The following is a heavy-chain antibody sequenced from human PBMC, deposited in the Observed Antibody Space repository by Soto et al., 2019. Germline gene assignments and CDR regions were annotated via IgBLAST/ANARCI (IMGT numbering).Heavy chain of an antibody. D-gene: IGHD6-13*01. CDR2: ISGSGGST. CDR3: ARVETLTAAVHY. Sequence: GSLRLSCAASGFTFSSDAMSWVRQAPGKGLEWVSAISGSGGSTYYADSVKGRFTISRDNSKNTLFLQMNSLRAEDTAVYYCARVETLTAAVHYWGQGTLVTVSS. V-gene: IGHV3-23*01. J-gene: IGHJ4*02. CDR1: GFTFSSDA.